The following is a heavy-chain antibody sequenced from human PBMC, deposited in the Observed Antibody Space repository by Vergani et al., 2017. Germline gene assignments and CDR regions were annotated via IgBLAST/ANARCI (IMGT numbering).Heavy chain of an antibody. CDR3: AREDYYDSSGYY. J-gene: IGHJ4*02. D-gene: IGHD3-22*01. CDR2: INHSGST. V-gene: IGHV4-34*01. Sequence: QVQLQQWGAGLLKPSETLSLTCAVYGGSFSGYYWSWIRQPPGKGLEWIGEINHSGSTNYNPSLKSRVTISVDTSKNQFSLKLSSVTAADTAVYYCAREDYYDSSGYYWGQGILVTVSS. CDR1: GGSFSGYY.